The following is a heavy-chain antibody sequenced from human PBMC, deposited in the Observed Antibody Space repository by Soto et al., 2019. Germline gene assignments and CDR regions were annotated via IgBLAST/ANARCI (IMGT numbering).Heavy chain of an antibody. V-gene: IGHV1-46*01. CDR3: SRGIQTGDG. D-gene: IGHD2-21*01. Sequence: ASVKVSCKASGYTFSSYYIHWVRHAPRQSLEWIGIINPNRGSTNYAQNSKGRLTLTMHTSTSTVYMDLIALTSYDPAMYYCSRGIQTGDGWDQCTLGTV. CDR2: INPNRGST. CDR1: GYTFSSYY. J-gene: IGHJ1*01.